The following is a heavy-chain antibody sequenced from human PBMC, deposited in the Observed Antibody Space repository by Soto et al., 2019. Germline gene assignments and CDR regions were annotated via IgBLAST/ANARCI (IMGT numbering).Heavy chain of an antibody. CDR2: ISGSGGST. V-gene: IGHV3-23*01. Sequence: SLILSCAASGFTFSSYAVSWVRQALGKGLEWVSAISGSGGSTYYADSVKGRFTISRDNSKNTLYLQMNSLRAEDTAVYYCAKDRHGDYENNWFDPWGQGTLVTVSS. CDR3: AKDRHGDYENNWFDP. D-gene: IGHD4-17*01. CDR1: GFTFSSYA. J-gene: IGHJ5*02.